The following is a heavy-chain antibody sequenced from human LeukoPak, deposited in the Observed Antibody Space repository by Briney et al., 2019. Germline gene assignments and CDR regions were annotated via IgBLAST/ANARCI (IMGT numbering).Heavy chain of an antibody. CDR2: IYYSGST. D-gene: IGHD5-18*01. J-gene: IGHJ6*03. CDR1: GGSISSSSYY. Sequence: SETLSLTCTVSGGSISSSSYYWGWIRQPPGKGLEWIGSIYYSGSTYYNPSLKSRVTISVDTSKNQFSLKLSSVTAADTAVYHCAREDRYSYGYGYYHYYMDVWGKGTTVTISS. V-gene: IGHV4-39*07. CDR3: AREDRYSYGYGYYHYYMDV.